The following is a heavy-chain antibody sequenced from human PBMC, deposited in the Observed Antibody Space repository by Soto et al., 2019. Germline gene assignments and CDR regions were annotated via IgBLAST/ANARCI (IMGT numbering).Heavy chain of an antibody. CDR2: IYWDGDK. Sequence: QITLKESGPTLVKPTRTLTLTCTFSGFSLNTGGLGVGWIGQPPGKALEWLALIYWDGDKRYCPSLKSRLSITQDTSNNQVVLTMTNMDPGDTATYYCAHSRCGGDSLRSYSSHYYYGMDVWGQGTTVTVSS. V-gene: IGHV2-5*02. CDR1: GFSLNTGGLG. D-gene: IGHD2-21*02. CDR3: AHSRCGGDSLRSYSSHYYYGMDV. J-gene: IGHJ6*02.